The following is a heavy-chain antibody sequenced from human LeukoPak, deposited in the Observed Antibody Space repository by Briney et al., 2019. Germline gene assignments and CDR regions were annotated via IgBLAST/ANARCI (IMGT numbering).Heavy chain of an antibody. V-gene: IGHV4-34*01. J-gene: IGHJ4*02. D-gene: IGHD3-16*01. Sequence: PSETLSLTCAVYGGSFSGYYWSWIRQPPGKGLEWIGEINHSGSTNYNPSLKSRVTISVDTSKNQFSLRLSSVTAADTAVYYCAREGGFSGYFDYWGQGTLVTVSS. CDR1: GGSFSGYY. CDR3: AREGGFSGYFDY. CDR2: INHSGST.